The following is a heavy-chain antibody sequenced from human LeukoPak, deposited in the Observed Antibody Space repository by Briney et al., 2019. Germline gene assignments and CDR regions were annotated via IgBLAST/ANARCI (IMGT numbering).Heavy chain of an antibody. J-gene: IGHJ4*02. CDR2: INHSGST. CDR1: DGSFSGYY. CDR3: ARGLSLDTVVVVAATPRYYFDY. V-gene: IGHV4-34*01. Sequence: SETLSLTCAVYDGSFSGYYWSWIRQPPGKGLEWIGEINHSGSTNYNPSLKSRVTISVYTSKNQFSLRLSSVTAADTAVYYCARGLSLDTVVVVAATPRYYFDYWGQGTLVTVSS. D-gene: IGHD2-15*01.